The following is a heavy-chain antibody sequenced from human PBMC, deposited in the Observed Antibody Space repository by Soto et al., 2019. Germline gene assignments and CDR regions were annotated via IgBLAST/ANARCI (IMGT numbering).Heavy chain of an antibody. CDR1: GGTFSSYA. V-gene: IGHV1-69*13. J-gene: IGHJ4*02. CDR2: IIPIFGTA. Sequence: SVKVSCKASGGTFSSYAISWVRQAPGQGLEWMGGIIPIFGTANYAQKFQGRVTITADESTSTAYMELSSLRSEDTAVYYCARDSLPYYYDSSGSCLSNWGQGTLVTVSS. CDR3: ARDSLPYYYDSSGSCLSN. D-gene: IGHD3-22*01.